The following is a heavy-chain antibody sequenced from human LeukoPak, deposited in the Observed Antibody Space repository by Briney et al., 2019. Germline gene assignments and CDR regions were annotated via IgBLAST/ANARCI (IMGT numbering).Heavy chain of an antibody. V-gene: IGHV3-33*01. D-gene: IGHD5-24*01. Sequence: PGRSLRLSCAASGFTFSSYGMHWVRQAPGKGLEWVAVIWYDGSNKYYADSVKGRFTISRDNSKNTLYLQMNSLRAEDTAVYYCARDGAESGWLQLRYFGYWGQGTLVTVSS. CDR3: ARDGAESGWLQLRYFGY. CDR1: GFTFSSYG. J-gene: IGHJ4*02. CDR2: IWYDGSNK.